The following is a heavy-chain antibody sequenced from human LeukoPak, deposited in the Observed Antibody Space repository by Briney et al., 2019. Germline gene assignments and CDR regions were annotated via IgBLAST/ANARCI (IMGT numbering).Heavy chain of an antibody. CDR3: ASEGDYGDYPFDY. Sequence: PGGSLRLSCAASGFTFSSYSMNWVRQAPGKGLEWISYISGSGSTIDYADSVKGRFTISRDNSKNTLYLQMNSLRADDTAVYCCASEGDYGDYPFDYWGQGTLVTVSS. D-gene: IGHD4-17*01. V-gene: IGHV3-48*01. J-gene: IGHJ4*02. CDR1: GFTFSSYS. CDR2: ISGSGSTI.